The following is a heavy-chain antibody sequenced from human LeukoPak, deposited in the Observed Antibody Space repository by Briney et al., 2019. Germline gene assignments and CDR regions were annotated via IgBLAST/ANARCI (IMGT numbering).Heavy chain of an antibody. V-gene: IGHV3-30*03. J-gene: IGHJ1*01. CDR3: ATPPEYIQY. CDR2: ISFDGSNK. CDR1: GFTFSRYG. Sequence: GGSLRLSCAASGFTFSRYGIHWVRQAPGKGLEWVAFISFDGSNKYYADSVKGRFTISRDNAKNSLYLQMNSLRAEDTAVYYCATPPEYIQYWGQGTLVTVSS.